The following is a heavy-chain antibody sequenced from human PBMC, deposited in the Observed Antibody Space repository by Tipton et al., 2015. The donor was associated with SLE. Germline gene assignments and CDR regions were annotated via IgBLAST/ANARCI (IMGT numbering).Heavy chain of an antibody. CDR1: GFSVTFNC. Sequence: GSLRLSCAVSGFSVTFNCVSWVRQIPGRGLEWVSVIYGSGNTDYRDSVKGRFTISRDNSGNTVDLQMDSLTTEDTAIYYCARARAVTPTRFVWLDPWCQGTLVTVSS. CDR2: IYGSGNT. V-gene: IGHV3-66*02. D-gene: IGHD3-10*02. J-gene: IGHJ5*02. CDR3: ARARAVTPTRFVWLDP.